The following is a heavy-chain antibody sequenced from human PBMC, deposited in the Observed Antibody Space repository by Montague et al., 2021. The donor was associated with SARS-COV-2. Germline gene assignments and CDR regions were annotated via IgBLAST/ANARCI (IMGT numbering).Heavy chain of an antibody. J-gene: IGHJ4*02. CDR3: ARLPYILPGYAYFDF. Sequence: SDTLSLTCTVSGDSISNYYWSWIRRPPGKGLEWLGYTYYSGSTNXNPSLKSRVTISVGTSKNQFSLRLSSVTAADTAVYYCARLPYILPGYAYFDFWGQGSLVIVSS. D-gene: IGHD3-9*01. CDR2: TYYSGST. CDR1: GDSISNYY. V-gene: IGHV4-59*08.